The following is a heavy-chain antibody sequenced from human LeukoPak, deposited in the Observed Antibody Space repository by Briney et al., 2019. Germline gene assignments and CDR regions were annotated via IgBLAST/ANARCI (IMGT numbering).Heavy chain of an antibody. CDR3: ARVLVEMATGENWFDP. Sequence: SETLSLTCTVSGGSISSYFWSWIRQPPGKGLEWIGYNDNRGSTNYNPSLKNRVSISVDPSKKQFSLKVTSVTAADTAIYYCARVLVEMATGENWFDPWGQGTLVTVSS. CDR2: NDNRGST. V-gene: IGHV4-59*01. CDR1: GGSISSYF. J-gene: IGHJ5*02. D-gene: IGHD5-24*01.